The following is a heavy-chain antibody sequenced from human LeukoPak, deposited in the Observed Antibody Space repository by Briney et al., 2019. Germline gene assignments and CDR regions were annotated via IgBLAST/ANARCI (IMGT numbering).Heavy chain of an antibody. V-gene: IGHV1-69*01. CDR1: GGTFSSYA. CDR2: IIPIFGTA. Sequence: ASVKVSCKASGGTFSSYAISWVRQAPGQGLEWMGGIIPIFGTANYAQKFQGRVTITADESTSTAYMELSSLRSEDTAVYYCARARQPYYDSSGYYLDYWGQGTLVTVSS. D-gene: IGHD3-22*01. J-gene: IGHJ4*02. CDR3: ARARQPYYDSSGYYLDY.